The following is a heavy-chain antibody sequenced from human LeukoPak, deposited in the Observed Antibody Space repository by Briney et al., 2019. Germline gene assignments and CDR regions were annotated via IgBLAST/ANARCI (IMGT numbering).Heavy chain of an antibody. J-gene: IGHJ4*02. D-gene: IGHD4-17*01. V-gene: IGHV1-8*01. CDR1: GYTFTSYD. CDR2: MNPNSGNT. Sequence: ASVKVSCKASGYTFTSYDINWVGQATGQGLEWMGWMNPNSGNTGYAQKFQGRVTMTRNTSISTAYRELSSLRCEDTAVYYCARAGKMTTVTPNYWGQGTLVTVSS. CDR3: ARAGKMTTVTPNY.